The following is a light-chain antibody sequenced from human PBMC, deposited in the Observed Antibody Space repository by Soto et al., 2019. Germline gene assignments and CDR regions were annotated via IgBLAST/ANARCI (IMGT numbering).Light chain of an antibody. Sequence: IQMTQSPSTLSASVGDIVTITCRASQSISSWLAWYQQKPGKAPKLLIYDASSLESGVPSRFSGSGSGTEFTLTISSLQPDDFATYYCQQYTSYWAFGQGTKV. CDR1: QSISSW. CDR3: QQYTSYWA. CDR2: DAS. V-gene: IGKV1-5*01. J-gene: IGKJ1*01.